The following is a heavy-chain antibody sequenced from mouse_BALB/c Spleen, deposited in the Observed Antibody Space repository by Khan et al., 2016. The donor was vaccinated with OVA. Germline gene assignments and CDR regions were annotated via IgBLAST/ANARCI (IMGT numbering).Heavy chain of an antibody. Sequence: EVELVESGGGLVQPGGSRKLSCAASGFTFSTYGMHWVRQAPEKGLEWVAYISGDSSTVYYADTVKGRFTISRDNPKNTLFLQMTSLMSEDTARYDWATSYGDGYYFDYWGPGTTLTVSS. D-gene: IGHD2-13*01. CDR1: GFTFSTYG. V-gene: IGHV5-17*02. CDR3: ATSYGDGYYFDY. J-gene: IGHJ2*01. CDR2: ISGDSSTV.